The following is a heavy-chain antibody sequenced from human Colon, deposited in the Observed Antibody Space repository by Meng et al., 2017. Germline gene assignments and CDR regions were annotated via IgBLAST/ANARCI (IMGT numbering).Heavy chain of an antibody. CDR1: VGSNSSGGYY. CDR3: ASRGFSYGYVSF. J-gene: IGHJ4*02. D-gene: IGHD5-18*01. CDR2: ISNSGST. V-gene: IGHV4-31*02. Sequence: GRLEESGPGLLKPSQTLSLTCTVSVGSNSSGGYYWSWIRQHPGKGLEWIGYISNSGSTYYNPSLKSRTTISIDTSKNQFSLNLFSLTVADTAVYYCASRGFSYGYVSFWGQGTLVTRLL.